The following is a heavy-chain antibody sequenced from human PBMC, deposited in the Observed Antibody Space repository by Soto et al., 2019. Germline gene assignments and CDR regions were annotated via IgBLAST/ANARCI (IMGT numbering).Heavy chain of an antibody. CDR2: IIPFFGTT. J-gene: IGHJ4*02. CDR1: GGTFSSYA. CDR3: ARDVIGGFDYDSGGNKYFDH. D-gene: IGHD3-22*01. V-gene: IGHV1-69*12. Sequence: QVQLVQSGAEVKKPGSSVKVSCKASGGTFSSYAFNWVRQAPGQGLEWLGGIIPFFGTTNYAQKFQGRVTVTADESTSTAYLELSSLRSEDTAIYYCARDVIGGFDYDSGGNKYFDHWGQGTLVIVSS.